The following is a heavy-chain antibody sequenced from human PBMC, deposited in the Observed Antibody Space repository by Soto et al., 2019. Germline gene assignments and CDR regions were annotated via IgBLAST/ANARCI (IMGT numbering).Heavy chain of an antibody. D-gene: IGHD6-19*01. CDR1: GFFFSSYT. V-gene: IGHV3-23*01. CDR3: AKARDQQWVRLPFDY. J-gene: IGHJ4*02. CDR2: FSATSENT. Sequence: EVQLLESGGGLVQPGGSLRLSCVGSGFFFSSYTMTWVRQAPGKGLEWVSSFSATSENTYYADSVRGRFTISRDNSKNTRFLQMNSLTAEDKAMYYCAKARDQQWVRLPFDYWGQGILVIVSS.